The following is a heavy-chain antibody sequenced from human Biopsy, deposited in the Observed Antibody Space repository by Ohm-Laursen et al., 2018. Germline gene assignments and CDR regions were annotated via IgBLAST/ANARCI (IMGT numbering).Heavy chain of an antibody. J-gene: IGHJ6*02. V-gene: IGHV3-21*01. CDR3: ARSRGSSGIATIYYYGMDV. CDR2: IRSGGDYM. D-gene: IGHD3-10*01. CDR1: GFTLSYYS. Sequence: SLRLSCAASGFTLSYYSMTWVRQAPGKGLEWVSSIRSGGDYMFYADSVKGRFTISRGNAKNSLYLQMNSLRAEDTAVYYCARSRGSSGIATIYYYGMDVWGQGTTVTVSS.